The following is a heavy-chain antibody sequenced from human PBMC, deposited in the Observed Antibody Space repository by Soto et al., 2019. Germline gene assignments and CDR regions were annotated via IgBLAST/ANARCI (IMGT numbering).Heavy chain of an antibody. J-gene: IGHJ4*02. CDR2: IYYSGST. V-gene: IGHV4-59*08. CDR1: GGSISSYY. Sequence: QVQLQESGPGLVKPSETLSLTCTVSGGSISSYYWSWIRQPPGKGLEWIGYIYYSGSTNYNPSLKSRVTISVDTSKNQFSLKLSSVTAADTAVYYCASLVATNRLWGQGTLVTVSS. D-gene: IGHD5-12*01. CDR3: ASLVATNRL.